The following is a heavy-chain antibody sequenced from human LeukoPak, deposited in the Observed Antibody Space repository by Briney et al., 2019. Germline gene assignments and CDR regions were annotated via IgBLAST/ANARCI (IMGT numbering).Heavy chain of an antibody. Sequence: PSETLSLTCTVSGGSISSYYWSWIRQPPGKGLEWIGYIYYSGSTNYNPSLKSRVTISVDTSKNQFSLKLSSVTAADTAVYYCARVLRVVATIFDVRWYFDLWGRGTLVTVSS. CDR2: IYYSGST. V-gene: IGHV4-59*01. CDR3: ARVLRVVATIFDVRWYFDL. J-gene: IGHJ2*01. D-gene: IGHD5-12*01. CDR1: GGSISSYY.